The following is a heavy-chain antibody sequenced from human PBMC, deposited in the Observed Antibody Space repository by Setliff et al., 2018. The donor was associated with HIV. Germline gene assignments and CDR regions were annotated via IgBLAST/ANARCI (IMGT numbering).Heavy chain of an antibody. CDR1: GFTFDDYT. J-gene: IGHJ3*02. Sequence: PGGSLRLSCAASGFTFDDYTMHWVRQAPGKGLEWVSLISWDGGSTYYADSVKGRFTISRDNSKNSLYLQMNSLRTEDTALYYCARVIAAAGTGGLDIWGQGTMVTVSS. CDR3: ARVIAAAGTGGLDI. CDR2: ISWDGGST. D-gene: IGHD6-13*01. V-gene: IGHV3-43*01.